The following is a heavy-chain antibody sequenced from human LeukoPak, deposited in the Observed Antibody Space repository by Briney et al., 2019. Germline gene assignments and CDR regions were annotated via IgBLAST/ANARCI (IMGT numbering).Heavy chain of an antibody. D-gene: IGHD2-15*01. J-gene: IGHJ3*02. Sequence: TSETLSLTCTVSDTSINTYYWSWIRQPPGKGLEWIGEINHSGSTNYNPSLKSRVTISVDTSKNQFSLKLSSVTAADTAVYYCARWRDIVVVVAAKKAFDIWGQGTMVTVSS. CDR1: DTSINTYY. CDR3: ARWRDIVVVVAAKKAFDI. CDR2: INHSGST. V-gene: IGHV4-34*01.